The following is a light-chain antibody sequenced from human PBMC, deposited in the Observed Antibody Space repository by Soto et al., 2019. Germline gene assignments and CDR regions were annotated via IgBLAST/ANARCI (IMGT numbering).Light chain of an antibody. CDR3: QHNNSYSEA. CDR2: KAS. V-gene: IGKV1-5*03. CDR1: QTISSW. J-gene: IGKJ1*01. Sequence: DIQMTQSPSTLSGSVGDRVTITCRASQTISSWLAWYQPKPGKAPKLLIYKASTLKSGVPSRFSGSGSGTEFTLTISSLQPDDFATYYCQHNNSYSEAFGQGTKVELK.